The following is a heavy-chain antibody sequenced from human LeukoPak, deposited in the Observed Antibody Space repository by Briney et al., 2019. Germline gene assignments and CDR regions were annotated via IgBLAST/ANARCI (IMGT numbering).Heavy chain of an antibody. D-gene: IGHD2-15*01. J-gene: IGHJ4*02. CDR3: AKGDTEAYCSGGSCYSGVGLDY. CDR2: ISGSGVST. CDR1: GFTFRTSG. Sequence: GGSLRLSCAASGFTFRTSGMSWVRQAPGKGLEWVSAISGSGVSTYYADSVKGRFTISRDNSKNTLYLQMNCLRAEDTAVYYCAKGDTEAYCSGGSCYSGVGLDYWGQGTLVTVSS. V-gene: IGHV3-23*01.